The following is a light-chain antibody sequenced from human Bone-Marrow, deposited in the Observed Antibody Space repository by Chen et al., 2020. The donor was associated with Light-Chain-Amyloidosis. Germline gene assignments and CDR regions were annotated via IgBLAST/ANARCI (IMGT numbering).Light chain of an antibody. J-gene: IGLJ1*01. CDR3: QSTNSRDTSYF. CDR2: RNT. V-gene: IGLV3-25*03. CDR1: VLPKQY. Sequence: SSELTQPPSVSVSPGQTASITCSGLVLPKQYGYWYQPKPGQAPVLVLYRNTVRPSGIPERFSGSSPGSTVTLTIRGVQAEDEADYYCQSTNSRDTSYFFGGGTKVTVL.